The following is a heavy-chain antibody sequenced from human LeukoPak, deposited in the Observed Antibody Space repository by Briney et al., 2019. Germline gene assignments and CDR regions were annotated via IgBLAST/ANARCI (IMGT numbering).Heavy chain of an antibody. D-gene: IGHD3-16*01. CDR1: GYSFTTYW. Sequence: GESLKISCKASGYSFTTYWIGWVRQMPGKGLEWMGIIYPGDSDTRYSPSFQGQVTISADKSVSTAYLQWSSLKASDTAMYYCARRGGLALYGGGVDYWGQGTLVTVSS. V-gene: IGHV5-51*01. CDR3: ARRGGLALYGGGVDY. J-gene: IGHJ4*02. CDR2: IYPGDSDT.